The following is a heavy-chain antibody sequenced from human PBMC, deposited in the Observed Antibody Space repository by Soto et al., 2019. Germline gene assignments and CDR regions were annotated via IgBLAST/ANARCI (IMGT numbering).Heavy chain of an antibody. CDR1: GFTFSDYY. D-gene: IGHD2-15*01. CDR2: ISSSGSTI. V-gene: IGHV3-11*01. Sequence: GGSLRLSCAASGFTFSDYYMSWIRQAPGKGLEWVSYISSSGSTIYYADSVKGRFTISRDNAKNSLYLQMNSLRAEDTAVYYCARVACSGGSCPYYYYYYYMDVWGKGTTVTVSS. CDR3: ARVACSGGSCPYYYYYYYMDV. J-gene: IGHJ6*03.